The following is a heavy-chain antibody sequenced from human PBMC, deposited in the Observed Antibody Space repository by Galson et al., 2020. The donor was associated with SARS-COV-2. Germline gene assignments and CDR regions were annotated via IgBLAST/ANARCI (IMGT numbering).Heavy chain of an antibody. D-gene: IGHD3-10*01. CDR3: ATASIRGVRTTNWFDP. J-gene: IGHJ5*02. V-gene: IGHV1-24*01. Sequence: ASVKVSCKVSGYTLTELSMHWVRQAPGKGLEWTGGFDPEDGETIYAQKFQGRVTMTEDTSTDTAYMELSSLRSEDTAVYYCATASIRGVRTTNWFDPWGQGTLVTVSS. CDR1: GYTLTELS. CDR2: FDPEDGET.